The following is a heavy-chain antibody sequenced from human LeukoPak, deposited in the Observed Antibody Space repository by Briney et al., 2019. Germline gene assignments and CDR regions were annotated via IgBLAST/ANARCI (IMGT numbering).Heavy chain of an antibody. Sequence: GGSLRLSCAASGFTFSSYGMHWVRQAPGKGLEWVANINQDGSEKYDVDSAKGRFTISRDNAKNSLYLQMNSLRVEDTAMYYCTRGGGVDGSGWSTTDYWGQGTLVTISS. CDR1: GFTFSSYG. V-gene: IGHV3-7*01. CDR3: TRGGGVDGSGWSTTDY. CDR2: INQDGSEK. D-gene: IGHD6-19*01. J-gene: IGHJ4*02.